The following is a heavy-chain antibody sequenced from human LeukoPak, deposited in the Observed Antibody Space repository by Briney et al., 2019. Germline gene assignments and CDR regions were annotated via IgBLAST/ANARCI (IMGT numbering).Heavy chain of an antibody. CDR3: ARDAPPDYGDDDYYYGMDV. CDR2: ISSSGSTI. V-gene: IGHV3-11*04. J-gene: IGHJ6*02. D-gene: IGHD4-17*01. CDR1: GFTFSDYY. Sequence: PGGSLRLSCAASGFTFSDYYMSWIRQAPGKGLEWVSYISSSGSTIYYADSVKGRFTISRDNAKNSLYLQMNSLRAEDTAVYYCARDAPPDYGDDDYYYGMDVWGQGTTVTVSS.